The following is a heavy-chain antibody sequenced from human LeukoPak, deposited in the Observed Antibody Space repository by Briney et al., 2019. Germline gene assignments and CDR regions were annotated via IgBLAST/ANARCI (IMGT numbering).Heavy chain of an antibody. Sequence: SQTLSLTCAVSGRSISSGGYSWSWIRQPPGKGLEWIGYIYHSGSTYYNPSLKSRVTISVDRSKNQFSLKLSSVTAADTAVYYCARGALAAAGNWFDPWGQGTLVTVSS. CDR3: ARGALAAAGNWFDP. CDR2: IYHSGST. D-gene: IGHD6-13*01. CDR1: GRSISSGGYS. J-gene: IGHJ5*02. V-gene: IGHV4-30-2*01.